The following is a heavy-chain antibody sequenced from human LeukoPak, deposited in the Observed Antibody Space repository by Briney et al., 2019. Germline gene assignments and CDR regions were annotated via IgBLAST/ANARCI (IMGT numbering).Heavy chain of an antibody. CDR3: AGLCGGDCYSDY. V-gene: IGHV4-59*06. J-gene: IGHJ4*02. D-gene: IGHD2-21*02. CDR1: GGSISSHY. Sequence: KPSETLSLTCTVSGGSISSHYWSWIRQHPVKGLEWIGYIYYSGSTYYNPSLKSRVTVSVDTSKNQFSLKLSSVTAADTAVYYCAGLCGGDCYSDYWGQGTLVTVSS. CDR2: IYYSGST.